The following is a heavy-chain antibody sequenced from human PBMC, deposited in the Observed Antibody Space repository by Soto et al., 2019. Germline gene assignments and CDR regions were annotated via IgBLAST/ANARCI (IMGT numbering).Heavy chain of an antibody. Sequence: QVQLQESGPGLVKPSQTLSLTCTVSGGSISSGGYYWSWIRQHPGKGLEWIGYIYYSGSTYLNPPLKSGLTISVDTSENHSSLQLSSVTAADTAVYYCARAGHSSSSEGANWFDPWGQGTLFTVAS. CDR3: ARAGHSSSSEGANWFDP. V-gene: IGHV4-31*03. D-gene: IGHD6-6*01. J-gene: IGHJ5*02. CDR2: IYYSGST. CDR1: GGSISSGGYY.